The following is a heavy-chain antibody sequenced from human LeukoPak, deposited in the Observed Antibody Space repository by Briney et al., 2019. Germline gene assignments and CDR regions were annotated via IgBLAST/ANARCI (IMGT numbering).Heavy chain of an antibody. CDR2: IYHSGST. V-gene: IGHV4-38-2*01. D-gene: IGHD6-13*01. CDR1: GYSISSGYY. Sequence: SETLSLTCAVSGYSISSGYYWGWIRQPPGKGLEWIGSIYHSGSTYYNPSLKSRVTISVDTSKNQFSLKLSSVTAADTAVYYCARRNRSSSWRYYFDYWGQGTLVTVSS. J-gene: IGHJ4*02. CDR3: ARRNRSSSWRYYFDY.